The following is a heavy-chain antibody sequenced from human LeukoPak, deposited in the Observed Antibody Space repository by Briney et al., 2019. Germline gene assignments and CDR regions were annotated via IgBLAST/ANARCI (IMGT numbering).Heavy chain of an antibody. Sequence: GEALKISCKGSGYSFTSYWIGWMRQMPGQGLEWMGIISPGDSDTRYSPSFQGQVSISADKSFSTAYPQWSSVKASDTAMYYCARLRSGWDFDYWGQGSLVTVSS. CDR2: ISPGDSDT. V-gene: IGHV5-51*01. D-gene: IGHD6-19*01. CDR1: GYSFTSYW. J-gene: IGHJ4*02. CDR3: ARLRSGWDFDY.